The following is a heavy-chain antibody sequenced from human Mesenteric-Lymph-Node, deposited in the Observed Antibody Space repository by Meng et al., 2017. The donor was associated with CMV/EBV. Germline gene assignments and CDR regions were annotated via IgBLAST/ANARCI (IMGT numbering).Heavy chain of an antibody. J-gene: IGHJ3*02. V-gene: IGHV5-10-1*01. CDR2: IDTSDSYT. Sequence: CKGSGYTFARYWISWVRQMPGKGLEWMGRIDTSDSYTNYSPSFQGHVTISADKSISTAYLQWSSLKASDTAMYYCARLSRITMIMDIWGQGTMVTFSS. CDR3: ARLSRITMIMDI. D-gene: IGHD3-22*01. CDR1: GYTFARYW.